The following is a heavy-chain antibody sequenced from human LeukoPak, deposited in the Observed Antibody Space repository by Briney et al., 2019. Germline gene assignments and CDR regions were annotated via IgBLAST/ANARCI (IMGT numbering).Heavy chain of an antibody. CDR1: GFTFSSYG. J-gene: IGHJ4*02. V-gene: IGHV3-30*02. Sequence: GGSLRLSCAASGFTFSSYGMHWVGQAPGKGLEWVAFIRYDGSNKYYADSVKGRFTISRDNSKNTLYLQMNSLRAEDTAVYYCAKDKLYYYDSSGYYPSDYWGQGTLVTVSS. CDR3: AKDKLYYYDSSGYYPSDY. CDR2: IRYDGSNK. D-gene: IGHD3-22*01.